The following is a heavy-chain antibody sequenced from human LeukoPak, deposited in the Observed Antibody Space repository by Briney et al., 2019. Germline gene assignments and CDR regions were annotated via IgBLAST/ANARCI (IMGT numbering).Heavy chain of an antibody. CDR1: GFTFSSYA. CDR3: ARDCGGDCWFDY. CDR2: ISYDGSNK. Sequence: GGSLRLSCAASGFTFSSYAMHWVRQAPGKGLERVAVISYDGSNKYYADSVKGRFTISRDNSKNTLYLQMNSLRAEDTAVYYCARDCGGDCWFDYWGQGTLVTVSS. D-gene: IGHD2-21*02. V-gene: IGHV3-30-3*01. J-gene: IGHJ4*02.